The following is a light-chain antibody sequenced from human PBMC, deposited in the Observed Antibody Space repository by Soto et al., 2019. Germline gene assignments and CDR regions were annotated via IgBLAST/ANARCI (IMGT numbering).Light chain of an antibody. CDR1: QSISTY. V-gene: IGKV1-39*01. Sequence: DVQMTQSPSSLSSSVGDRFTITGGASQSISTYLNWYQQKPGKAPKLLIYAASRLQSGVPSRFSGSGSGTDFTLTINSLQPEDFATYYCQQSYSTPLTFGPGTKVDIK. CDR3: QQSYSTPLT. J-gene: IGKJ3*01. CDR2: AAS.